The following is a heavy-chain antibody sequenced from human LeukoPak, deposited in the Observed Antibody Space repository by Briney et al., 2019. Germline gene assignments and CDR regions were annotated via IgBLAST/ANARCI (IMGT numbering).Heavy chain of an antibody. J-gene: IGHJ4*02. CDR3: ARNIQLWNPGGY. D-gene: IGHD5-18*01. Sequence: ASVKVSCKASGYTFTSYGISWVRQAPGQGLEWMGWISAYNGNTDYAQKLQGRVTMTTDTSTSTAYMELRSLRSDDTAVYYCARNIQLWNPGGYWGQGTLVTVSS. CDR2: ISAYNGNT. CDR1: GYTFTSYG. V-gene: IGHV1-18*01.